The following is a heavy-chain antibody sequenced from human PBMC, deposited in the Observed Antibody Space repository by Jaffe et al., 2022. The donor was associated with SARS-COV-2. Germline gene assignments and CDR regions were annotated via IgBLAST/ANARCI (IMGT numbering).Heavy chain of an antibody. CDR3: TRGGDCSSTSCYREEYYYMDV. Sequence: EVQLVESGGGLVQPGRSLRLSCTASGFTFGDYAMSWFRQAPGKGLEWVGFIRSKAYGGTTEYAASVKGRFTISRDDSKSIAYLQMNSLKTEDTAVYYCTRGGDCSSTSCYREEYYYMDVWGKGTTVTVSS. V-gene: IGHV3-49*03. D-gene: IGHD2-2*02. CDR2: IRSKAYGGTT. CDR1: GFTFGDYA. J-gene: IGHJ6*03.